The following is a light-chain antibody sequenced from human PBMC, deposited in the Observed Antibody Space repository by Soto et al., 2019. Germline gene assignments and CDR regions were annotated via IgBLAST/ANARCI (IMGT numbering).Light chain of an antibody. CDR2: GNS. CDR1: SSNIGAGYD. CDR3: AAWDDNLRGLV. V-gene: IGLV1-40*01. J-gene: IGLJ3*02. Sequence: QSVLTQPPSVSGAPGQRVTISCTGSSSNIGAGYDVHWYQQLPGTAPKLLIYGNSNRPSGVPDQFSGSKSGTSASLVITGLQAEDEADYYCAAWDDNLRGLVFGGGTKLTVL.